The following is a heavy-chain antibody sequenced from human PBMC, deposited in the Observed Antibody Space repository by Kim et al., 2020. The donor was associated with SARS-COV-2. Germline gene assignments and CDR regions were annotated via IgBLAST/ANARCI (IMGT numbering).Heavy chain of an antibody. D-gene: IGHD3-9*01. Sequence: GGSLRLSCAASGFTFSSYEMNWVRQAPGKGLEWVSYISSSGSTIYYADSVKGRFTISRDNAKNSLYLQMNSLRAEDTAVYYCARASPDILIDLYGMDVWGQGTTVTVSS. J-gene: IGHJ6*02. CDR3: ARASPDILIDLYGMDV. CDR2: ISSSGSTI. CDR1: GFTFSSYE. V-gene: IGHV3-48*03.